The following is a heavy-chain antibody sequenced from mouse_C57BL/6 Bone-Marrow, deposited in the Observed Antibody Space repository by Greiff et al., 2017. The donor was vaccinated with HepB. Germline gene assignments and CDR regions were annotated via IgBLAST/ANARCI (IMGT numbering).Heavy chain of an antibody. Sequence: VQLKESGAELVRPGASVKLSCTASGFNIKDDYMHWVKQRPEQGLEWIGWIDPENGDTEYASKFQGKATITADTSSNTAYLQLSSLTSEDTAVYYCTTYDYDGVDYWGQGTTLTVSS. CDR2: IDPENGDT. J-gene: IGHJ2*01. CDR3: TTYDYDGVDY. V-gene: IGHV14-4*01. D-gene: IGHD2-4*01. CDR1: GFNIKDDY.